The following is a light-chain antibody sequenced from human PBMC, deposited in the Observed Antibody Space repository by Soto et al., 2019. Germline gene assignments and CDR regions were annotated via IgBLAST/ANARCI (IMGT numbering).Light chain of an antibody. V-gene: IGKV3-20*01. CDR2: SAS. CDR3: QQYGSSPRT. J-gene: IGKJ1*01. CDR1: QSVNNN. Sequence: EIVLTQSPGTLSLSPGERATLSCTASQSVNNNVAWYQQKPGHTPRLLIYSASIGATGIPDRFSGSGSGTDFTLTISRLEPEDFAVYYCQQYGSSPRTFGQGTKVDIK.